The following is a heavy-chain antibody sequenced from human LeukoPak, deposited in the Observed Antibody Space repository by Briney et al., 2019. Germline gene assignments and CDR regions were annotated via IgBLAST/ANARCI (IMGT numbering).Heavy chain of an antibody. J-gene: IGHJ4*02. Sequence: GRSLRLSCAASGFSFSQYGMHWVRQAPGKGLEWVAVIWYDGSNKNYADSVKGRFTISRDNSKNTLYLQMNSLRAEDTAVYYCARDDPKSGSDCGDYWGQGTLVTVSS. CDR1: GFSFSQYG. V-gene: IGHV3-33*01. CDR3: ARDDPKSGSDCGDY. D-gene: IGHD5-12*01. CDR2: IWYDGSNK.